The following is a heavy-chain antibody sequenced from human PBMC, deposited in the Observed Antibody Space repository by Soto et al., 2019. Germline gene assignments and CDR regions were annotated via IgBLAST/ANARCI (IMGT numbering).Heavy chain of an antibody. D-gene: IGHD3-22*01. CDR3: ARKSSSDSTGYDYFDY. J-gene: IGHJ4*02. Sequence: GGSLRLSCATSGFSFSSSDMTWVRQAPGKGLEYVSSINYSGRYMSYAGSLRGRFTVSRDNAKNSLYLQMNSLRAEDTAVYYCARKSSSDSTGYDYFDYWGQGTLVTVSS. V-gene: IGHV3-21*06. CDR1: GFSFSSSD. CDR2: INYSGRYM.